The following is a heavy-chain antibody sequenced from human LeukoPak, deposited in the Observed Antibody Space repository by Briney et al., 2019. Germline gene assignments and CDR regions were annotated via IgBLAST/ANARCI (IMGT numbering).Heavy chain of an antibody. D-gene: IGHD3-22*01. V-gene: IGHV4-34*01. CDR3: ARDTYDSSGYYWDY. J-gene: IGHJ4*02. CDR2: INHSGST. Sequence: PSETLSLTCDVYGGSFSGYYWSWIRQPPGKGLEWIGEINHSGSTNYNPSLKSRVTISVDTSKNQFSLKLSSVTAADTAVYYCARDTYDSSGYYWDYWGQGTLVTVSS. CDR1: GGSFSGYY.